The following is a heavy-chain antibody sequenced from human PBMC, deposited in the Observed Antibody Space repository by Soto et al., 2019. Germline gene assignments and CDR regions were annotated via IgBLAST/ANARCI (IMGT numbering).Heavy chain of an antibody. J-gene: IGHJ3*02. CDR1: GGSISSGGYY. D-gene: IGHD3-22*01. Sequence: PSETLSLTCTVSGGSISSGGYYWSWIRQHPGKGLEWIGYIYYSGSTYYNPSLKSRVTISVDTSKNQFSLKLSSVTAADTAVYYCARSPITMIVVAAHAFDIWGQGTMVTVSS. V-gene: IGHV4-31*03. CDR3: ARSPITMIVVAAHAFDI. CDR2: IYYSGST.